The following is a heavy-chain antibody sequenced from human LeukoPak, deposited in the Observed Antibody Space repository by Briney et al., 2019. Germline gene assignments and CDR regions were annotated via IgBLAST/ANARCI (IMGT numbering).Heavy chain of an antibody. J-gene: IGHJ4*02. CDR3: ARSLSPHPNNYYDSSGYEGDY. V-gene: IGHV1-2*06. CDR1: GYTFTGYY. D-gene: IGHD3-22*01. Sequence: ASVKVCCKASGYTFTGYYMHWVRQAPGQGLEWMGRINPNSGGTNYAQKFQGRVTMTRDTSISTAYMELSRLRSDDTAVYYCARSLSPHPNNYYDSSGYEGDYWGQGTLVTVSS. CDR2: INPNSGGT.